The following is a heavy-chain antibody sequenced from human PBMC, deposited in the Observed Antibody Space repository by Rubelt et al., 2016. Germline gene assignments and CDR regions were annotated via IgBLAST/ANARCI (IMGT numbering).Heavy chain of an antibody. CDR2: IYYSGST. D-gene: IGHD3-22*01. CDR1: GGSISSYY. V-gene: IGHV4-59*08. Sequence: QVQLQESGPGLVKPSETLSLTCTVSGGSISSYYWSWIRQPPGKGLEWIGYIYYSGSTNYNPSLKSRVTISVDTSKNQFSLKLSSVTAADTAVYYCATTHSDDSSGYWDFDYWGQGTLVTVSS. J-gene: IGHJ4*02. CDR3: ATTHSDDSSGYWDFDY.